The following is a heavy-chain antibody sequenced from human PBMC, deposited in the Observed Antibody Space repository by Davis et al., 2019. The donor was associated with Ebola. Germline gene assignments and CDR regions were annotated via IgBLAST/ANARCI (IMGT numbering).Heavy chain of an antibody. Sequence: PGGSLRLSCKGSGYSFTSYWIGWVRQMPGKGLGWMGIIYPGDSDTRYSPSFQGQVTISADKSISTAYLQWSSLKASDTAMYYCARQILTGAFTPYYYGMDVWGQGTTVTVSS. CDR3: ARQILTGAFTPYYYGMDV. J-gene: IGHJ6*02. CDR2: IYPGDSDT. CDR1: GYSFTSYW. D-gene: IGHD3-9*01. V-gene: IGHV5-51*01.